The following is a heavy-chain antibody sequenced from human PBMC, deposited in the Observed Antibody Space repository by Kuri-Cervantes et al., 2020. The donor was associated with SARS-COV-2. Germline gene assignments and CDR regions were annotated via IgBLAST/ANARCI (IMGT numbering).Heavy chain of an antibody. CDR2: IKSKTDGGTK. Sequence: GESLKISCAASGFTFSNAWMSWVRQAPGKGLEWVGRIKSKTDGGTKDYAAPMKGRFTIPRDDSKNTLYLQMNSLKTEDTAVYYCTTDPYYYDSSGYYYGYYYYYYMDVWGKGTTVTVSS. J-gene: IGHJ6*03. CDR3: TTDPYYYDSSGYYYGYYYYYYMDV. CDR1: GFTFSNAW. D-gene: IGHD3-22*01. V-gene: IGHV3-15*01.